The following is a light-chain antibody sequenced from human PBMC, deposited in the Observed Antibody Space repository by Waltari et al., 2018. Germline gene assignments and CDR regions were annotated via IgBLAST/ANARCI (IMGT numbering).Light chain of an antibody. V-gene: IGKV1-9*01. CDR2: AVF. J-gene: IGKJ2*01. Sequence: DIQLTQSPSFLSASVGDRVTITCRASQDISNYLAWYQQKPGKAPKLLIYAVFTLQSGVPSRFSGSGSGTEFTLTISSLQPEDFANYYCQQLNSHPYTFGQGTKLEIK. CDR1: QDISNY. CDR3: QQLNSHPYT.